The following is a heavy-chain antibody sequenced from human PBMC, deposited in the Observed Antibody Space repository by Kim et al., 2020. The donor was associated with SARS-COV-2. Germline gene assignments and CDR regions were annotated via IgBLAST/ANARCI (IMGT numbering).Heavy chain of an antibody. J-gene: IGHJ3*01. Sequence: SETLSLTFAVSGLSVSNYFWSWIRQPAGKVLEWIGHIYTNGATKYNPSLQSRVTMSVDTSKNHLSRRLRSVTAADTAVYYCATMGEDVCEFWGPGTMV. CDR1: GLSVSNYF. V-gene: IGHV4-4*07. D-gene: IGHD1-26*01. CDR2: IYTNGAT. CDR3: ATMGEDVCEF.